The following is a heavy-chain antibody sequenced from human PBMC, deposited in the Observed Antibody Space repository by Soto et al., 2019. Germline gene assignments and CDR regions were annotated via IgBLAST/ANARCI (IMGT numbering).Heavy chain of an antibody. CDR1: GASISSVGYN. CDR3: ARVGPEIIVPTGRYYYGFDV. CDR2: IYYNGST. D-gene: IGHD2-2*01. J-gene: IGHJ6*02. Sequence: SSETLSLTCTVSGASISSVGYNWNWVRQHTGKGLEWNRYIYYNGSTNSTTTLQGRISIYRDKTKNQFTLNLSSVAAADTAVYYCARVGPEIIVPTGRYYYGFDVWGQGTTVTVSS. V-gene: IGHV4-31*03.